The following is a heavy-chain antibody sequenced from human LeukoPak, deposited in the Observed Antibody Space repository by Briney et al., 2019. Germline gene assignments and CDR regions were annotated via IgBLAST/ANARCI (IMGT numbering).Heavy chain of an antibody. V-gene: IGHV1-18*04. J-gene: IGHJ4*02. CDR2: ISAYNGNT. CDR1: GYTFTGYY. D-gene: IGHD6-6*01. Sequence: ASVKVSCKASGYTFTGYYMHWVRQAPGQGLEWMGWISAYNGNTNYAQKLQGRVTMTTDTSTSTAYMELRSLRSDDTAVYYCARDIKSVTRRPYSSSKGFDYWGQGTLVTVSS. CDR3: ARDIKSVTRRPYSSSKGFDY.